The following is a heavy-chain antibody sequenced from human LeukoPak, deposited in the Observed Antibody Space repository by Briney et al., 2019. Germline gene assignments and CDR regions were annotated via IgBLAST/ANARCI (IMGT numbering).Heavy chain of an antibody. D-gene: IGHD6-6*01. CDR3: ARERKPYSSSSLGY. CDR1: GFTFSSYE. CDR2: ISSSGSTI. J-gene: IGHJ4*02. V-gene: IGHV3-48*03. Sequence: GGSLRLSCAASGFTFSSYEMNWVRQAPGKGLEWVSYISSSGSTIYYADSVKGRFTISRDNAKNSLYLQMNSLRAEDTAVYYCARERKPYSSSSLGYWGQGTLVTVSS.